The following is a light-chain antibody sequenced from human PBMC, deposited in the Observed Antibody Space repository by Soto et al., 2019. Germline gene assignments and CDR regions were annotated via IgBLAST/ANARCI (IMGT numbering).Light chain of an antibody. Sequence: EIVLTQSPATLSLSPGERATLSCMASQSVSSSYLAWYQQKPGQAPRLLIYGASSRATGIPARFSGSGSGTDFTLTISSLEPEDFAVYYCQQRNNWPSFGQGTRLEIK. J-gene: IGKJ5*01. CDR1: QSVSSSY. V-gene: IGKV3D-20*02. CDR3: QQRNNWPS. CDR2: GAS.